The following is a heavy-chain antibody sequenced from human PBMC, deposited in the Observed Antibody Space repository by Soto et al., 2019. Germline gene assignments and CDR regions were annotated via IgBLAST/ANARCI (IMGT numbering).Heavy chain of an antibody. V-gene: IGHV1-2*02. CDR1: GSTFTGYY. CDR3: ARELQTSPNPSSVYSSGWQPSDY. J-gene: IGHJ4*02. CDR2: INPNSGGT. Sequence: ASVKVSCKASGSTFTGYYMHWVRQAPGQGLEWMGWINPNSGGTNYAQKFQGRVTMTRDTSISTAYMELSRLRSDDTAVYYCARELQTSPNPSSVYSSGWQPSDYWGQGTLVTVSS. D-gene: IGHD6-19*01.